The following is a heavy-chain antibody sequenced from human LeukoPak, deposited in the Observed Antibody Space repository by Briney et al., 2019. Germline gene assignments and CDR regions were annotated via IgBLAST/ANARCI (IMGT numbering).Heavy chain of an antibody. CDR1: GFTFTNAW. V-gene: IGHV3-15*01. CDR3: TTVRGSSYQYFQR. J-gene: IGHJ1*01. CDR2: IKSKTDGGTT. D-gene: IGHD6-13*01. Sequence: GGSLRLSCASSGFTFTNAWMSWVRQPPGKGLEWVGRIKSKTDGGTTDYAAPVKGRFTISRDDSKTTLYLQMNSLKSEDTAVYYCTTVRGSSYQYFQRWGQGTLVTVSS.